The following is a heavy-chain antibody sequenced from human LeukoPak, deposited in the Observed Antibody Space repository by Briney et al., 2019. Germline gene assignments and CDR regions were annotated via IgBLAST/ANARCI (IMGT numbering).Heavy chain of an antibody. V-gene: IGHV1-2*02. Sequence: GASVTVSCKASGYTFTGYYMHWVRQAPGQGLEWMGWINPNSGGTNYAQKFQGRVTMTRDTSISTAYMELSRLRSDDTAVYYCARSRGYALDWFDPWGQGTLVTVSS. CDR2: INPNSGGT. D-gene: IGHD5-12*01. J-gene: IGHJ5*02. CDR3: ARSRGYALDWFDP. CDR1: GYTFTGYY.